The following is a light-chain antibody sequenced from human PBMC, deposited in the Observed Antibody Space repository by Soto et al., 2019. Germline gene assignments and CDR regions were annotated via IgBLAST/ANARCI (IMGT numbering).Light chain of an antibody. CDR2: DTT. CDR1: QTIKTH. J-gene: IGKJ4*01. V-gene: IGKV3-11*01. Sequence: EIVLTQSPATLASSPGEKVTLSGRASQTIKTHLAWYQQKPGQSPRLLIFDTTNRATDTPGRFSGTGSGTDFTLTISRLEPEDFAVYYCQQRGNWPVTFGGGTTVEI. CDR3: QQRGNWPVT.